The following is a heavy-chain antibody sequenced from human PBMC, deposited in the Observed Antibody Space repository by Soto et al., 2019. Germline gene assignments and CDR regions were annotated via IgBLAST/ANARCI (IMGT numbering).Heavy chain of an antibody. CDR2: ISTFKGDT. Sequence: QVHLVQSGAEVKKPGASVKVSCKASGYSFTRYGISWVRQAPGQGLQWMGRISTFKGDTNYAQNVQGRVTITTATSTTTTYMELRSLRSDDTDVYYSAGDSPQYGMDVWGQGTTVTVSS. J-gene: IGHJ6*02. V-gene: IGHV1-18*01. CDR3: AGDSPQYGMDV. CDR1: GYSFTRYG.